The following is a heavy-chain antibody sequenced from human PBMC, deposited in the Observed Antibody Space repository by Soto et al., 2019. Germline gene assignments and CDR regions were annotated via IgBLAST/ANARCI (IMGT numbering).Heavy chain of an antibody. CDR3: AKDLGPPY. CDR1: GFTFSSYG. CDR2: ISYDGSNK. D-gene: IGHD7-27*01. J-gene: IGHJ4*02. Sequence: PGGSLRLSCAASGFTFSSYGMHWVRQAPGKGLEWVAVISYDGSNKYYADSVKGRFTISRDNSKNTLYLQMNSLRAEDTAVYYCAKDLGPPYWGQGTLVTVSS. V-gene: IGHV3-30*18.